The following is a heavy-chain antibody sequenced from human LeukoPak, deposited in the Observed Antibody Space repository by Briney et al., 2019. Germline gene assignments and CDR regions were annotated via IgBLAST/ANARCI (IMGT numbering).Heavy chain of an antibody. Sequence: GGSLRLSCAASRFIFSNYAMHWVRQAPGKGLDWVAVISYHGSDQYYADSVKGRFTISRDYSKNTLYLQMNSLRTEDTAVYYCATQDWSGGSCYLDYWGQGTLVTVSS. D-gene: IGHD2-15*01. J-gene: IGHJ4*02. V-gene: IGHV3-30*04. CDR3: ATQDWSGGSCYLDY. CDR2: ISYHGSDQ. CDR1: RFIFSNYA.